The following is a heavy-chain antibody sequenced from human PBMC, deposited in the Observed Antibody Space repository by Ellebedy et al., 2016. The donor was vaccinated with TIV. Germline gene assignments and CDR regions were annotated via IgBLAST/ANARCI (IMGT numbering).Heavy chain of an antibody. CDR2: INHSGST. CDR3: ARTLDYGDYRVYYFDY. V-gene: IGHV4-34*01. CDR1: GGSFSGYY. J-gene: IGHJ4*02. Sequence: SETLSLXXAVYGGSFSGYYWSWIRQTPGKGLEWIGEINHSGSTNYNPSLKSRVTISVDTSKNQFSLKLSSVTAADTAVYYCARTLDYGDYRVYYFDYWGQGTLVTVSS. D-gene: IGHD4-17*01.